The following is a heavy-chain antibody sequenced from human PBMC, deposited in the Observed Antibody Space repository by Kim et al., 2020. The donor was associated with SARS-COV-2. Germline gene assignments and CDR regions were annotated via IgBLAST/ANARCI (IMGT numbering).Heavy chain of an antibody. V-gene: IGHV3-7*03. J-gene: IGHJ4*02. CDR3: ARLLYGSGSYYNPNDY. CDR2: IKKDESEK. Sequence: GGSLRLSCVASGFTFSSHWMSWVRQVPGKGLEWVANIKKDESEKYYVDSVKGRFTISRDNAKNSLYLQMNSLRAEDTAVYYCARLLYGSGSYYNPNDYWGQGTLVTVSS. D-gene: IGHD3-10*01. CDR1: GFTFSSHW.